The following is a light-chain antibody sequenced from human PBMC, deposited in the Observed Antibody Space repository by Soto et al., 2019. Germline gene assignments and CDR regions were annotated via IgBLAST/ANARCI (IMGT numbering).Light chain of an antibody. Sequence: AIQMTQSPSSLYASVGDRVTITCRASQGIRNDLGWYQQRPGKAPNLLIYATSTLQSGVPSRFSGSGSGTDFTLTISSLQPEDFATYYCLQDYNYPYTFGQGTKLEIK. CDR2: ATS. J-gene: IGKJ2*01. V-gene: IGKV1-6*01. CDR1: QGIRND. CDR3: LQDYNYPYT.